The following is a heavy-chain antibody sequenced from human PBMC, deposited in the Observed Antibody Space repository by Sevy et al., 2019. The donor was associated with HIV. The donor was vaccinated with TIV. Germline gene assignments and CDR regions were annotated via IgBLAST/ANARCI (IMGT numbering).Heavy chain of an antibody. V-gene: IGHV3-30*04. CDR2: ISYDGSNK. Sequence: GGSLRLSCAASGFTFSSYAMHWVRQAPGKGLEWVADISYDGSNKYYADSVKGRFTISRDNSKNTLYLQMNSLRAEDTAVYYCARAGSGWPQGYYYYYGMDVWGQGTTVTVSS. CDR1: GFTFSSYA. D-gene: IGHD6-19*01. CDR3: ARAGSGWPQGYYYYYGMDV. J-gene: IGHJ6*02.